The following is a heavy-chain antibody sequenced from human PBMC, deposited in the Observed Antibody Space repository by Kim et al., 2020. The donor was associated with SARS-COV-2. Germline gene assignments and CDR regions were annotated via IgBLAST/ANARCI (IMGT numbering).Heavy chain of an antibody. J-gene: IGHJ6*02. CDR3: ARDATSGYYYYSMDV. CDR2: ISYDRTYK. Sequence: GGSLRLSCAASGFTFSSYAMHWVRQAPGKGLEWVAVISYDRTYKYYADSVKGRFTISRDNSKNTLYLQMNSLRAEDTAVYYCARDATSGYYYYSMDVWGQGTPVTVSS. D-gene: IGHD1-1*01. V-gene: IGHV3-33*05. CDR1: GFTFSSYA.